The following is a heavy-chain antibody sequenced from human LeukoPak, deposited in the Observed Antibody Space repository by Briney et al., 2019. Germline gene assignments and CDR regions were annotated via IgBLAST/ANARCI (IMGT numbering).Heavy chain of an antibody. D-gene: IGHD3-22*01. CDR2: IYSSEST. CDR1: GFTVRSNY. J-gene: IGHJ4*02. CDR3: AREGYYYDTTGRFDY. V-gene: IGHV3-53*01. Sequence: GGSLRLSCAASGFTVRSNYMSWVRQAPGKELEWVSVIYSSESTYYADSVKGRFTVFRDGSENTVYLQMDSLRVEDTAVYYCAREGYYYDTTGRFDYWGQGTLVTVSS.